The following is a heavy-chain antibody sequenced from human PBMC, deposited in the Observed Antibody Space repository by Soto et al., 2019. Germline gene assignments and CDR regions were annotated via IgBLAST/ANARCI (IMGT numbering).Heavy chain of an antibody. J-gene: IGHJ6*03. V-gene: IGHV3-74*01. Sequence: PGGSLRLSCAASRLIFSNWWMSWVRQAPGKGLVWVSRINGDGRSTTYADFVKGRFTISRDDAQNTLFLQMNSLRAEDTAVYYCVRVIGCSGGRCSVGYMDVWGRGTTVTVSS. CDR2: INGDGRST. CDR1: RLIFSNWW. D-gene: IGHD2-15*01. CDR3: VRVIGCSGGRCSVGYMDV.